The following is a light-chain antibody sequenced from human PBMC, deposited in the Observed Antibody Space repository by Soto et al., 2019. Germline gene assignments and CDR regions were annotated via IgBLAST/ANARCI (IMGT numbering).Light chain of an antibody. J-gene: IGKJ2*01. Sequence: EIVVTQSPATLSVSPGERATLSCRASQSVRSNLAWYQQKPGQAPSLLIYGASTRATGVPARFSGSGSGTEFTLSISSLQSEDFAVYYCQQFTMWPYTFGQGTKVEI. CDR1: QSVRSN. CDR2: GAS. V-gene: IGKV3-15*01. CDR3: QQFTMWPYT.